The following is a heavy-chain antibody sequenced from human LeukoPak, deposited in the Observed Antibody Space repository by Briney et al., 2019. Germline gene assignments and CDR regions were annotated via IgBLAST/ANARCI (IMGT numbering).Heavy chain of an antibody. CDR3: ARYDGDYGGIV. Sequence: SETLSLTCTVSGGSISSSSYYWGWIRQPPGKGLEWIGSIYYSGSTYYNPSLKSRVTISVDTSKNQFSLKLSSVTAADTAVYYCARYDGDYGGIVWGQGTLVTVSS. J-gene: IGHJ4*02. V-gene: IGHV4-39*07. CDR2: IYYSGST. CDR1: GGSISSSSYY. D-gene: IGHD4-23*01.